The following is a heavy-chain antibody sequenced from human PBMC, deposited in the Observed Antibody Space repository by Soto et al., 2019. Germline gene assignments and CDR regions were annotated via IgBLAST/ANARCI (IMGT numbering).Heavy chain of an antibody. CDR3: AHRRSGVSQWNYGDFDY. V-gene: IGHV2-5*02. Sequence: SGPTLVNPTQTLTLTCTFSGCSLITSGVGVGWIRQPPGKALEWLAFIYWDNDKRYSPSLRSRLTIAKDTSKNQVVLTMTEVDPVDTATYFCAHRRSGVSQWNYGDFDYWGQGTQVTVSS. D-gene: IGHD1-7*01. CDR2: IYWDNDK. J-gene: IGHJ4*02. CDR1: GCSLITSGVG.